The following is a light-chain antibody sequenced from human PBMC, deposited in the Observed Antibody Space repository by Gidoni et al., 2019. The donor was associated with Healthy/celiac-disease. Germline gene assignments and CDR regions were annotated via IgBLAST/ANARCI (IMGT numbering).Light chain of an antibody. Sequence: ETVLTQSPGTLSVSPGERATLPCRASQSVSSIYLACYQQKPGQAPRLLIYGASSGTTGIADRFSGSGSGTDFTITISRLEHEDFAVYYCQQYGSSWTFGQGTKVEIK. V-gene: IGKV3-20*01. J-gene: IGKJ1*01. CDR2: GAS. CDR1: QSVSSIY. CDR3: QQYGSSWT.